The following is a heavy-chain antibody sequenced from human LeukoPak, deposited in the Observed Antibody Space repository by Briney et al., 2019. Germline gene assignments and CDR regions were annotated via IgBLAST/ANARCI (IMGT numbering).Heavy chain of an antibody. D-gene: IGHD6-13*01. V-gene: IGHV4-59*08. CDR2: IYYSGST. Sequence: SETLSFTCTVSGGSISSYYWSWIRQPPGKGLEWIGYIYYSGSTNYNPSLKSRVTISVDTSKNQFSLKLSSVTAADTAVYYCAGQYSSSQSFDYWGQGTLVTVSS. J-gene: IGHJ4*02. CDR3: AGQYSSSQSFDY. CDR1: GGSISSYY.